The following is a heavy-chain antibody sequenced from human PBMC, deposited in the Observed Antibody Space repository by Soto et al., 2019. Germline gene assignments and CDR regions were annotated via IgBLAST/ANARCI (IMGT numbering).Heavy chain of an antibody. D-gene: IGHD3-3*01. Sequence: PGGSLRLSCAASGFSLSSYLMSWVRQAPGKGLEWVANIKQDGSEKYYVDSVKGRFTISRDNAKNSLYLQMNSLRADDTAVYYCARDQSASYGFWSGDDSWGQGTLVTVSS. CDR2: IKQDGSEK. J-gene: IGHJ4*02. CDR3: ARDQSASYGFWSGDDS. CDR1: GFSLSSYL. V-gene: IGHV3-7*03.